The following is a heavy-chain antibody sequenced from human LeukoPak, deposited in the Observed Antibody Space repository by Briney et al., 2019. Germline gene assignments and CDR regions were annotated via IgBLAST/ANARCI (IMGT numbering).Heavy chain of an antibody. CDR3: ARSFYDILIGYYQYFDY. D-gene: IGHD3-9*01. V-gene: IGHV3-33*01. J-gene: IGHJ4*02. CDR1: GFTFSSYG. Sequence: GGSLRLSCAASGFTFSSYGMHWVRQAPGKGLEWVAVIWYDGSNECYADSVKGRFTISRDNSKNTLYLQMNSLRVEDTAVYYCARSFYDILIGYYQYFDYWGQGTLVTVSS. CDR2: IWYDGSNE.